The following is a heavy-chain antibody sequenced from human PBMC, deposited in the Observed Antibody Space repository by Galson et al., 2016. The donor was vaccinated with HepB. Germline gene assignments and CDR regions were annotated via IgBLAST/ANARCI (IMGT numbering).Heavy chain of an antibody. J-gene: IGHJ5*02. D-gene: IGHD1-26*01. CDR1: GGSISSSGSY. Sequence: SETLSLTCSVSGGSISSSGSYWGWIRQPPGKGLEWIGSIYSSGSTYYNPSLRSRVTISIDTSKNQFSLNLSSMTAADTAVYYCARAYSGSYCFDPWGQGSLGTVSS. CDR3: ARAYSGSYCFDP. CDR2: IYSSGST. V-gene: IGHV4-39*07.